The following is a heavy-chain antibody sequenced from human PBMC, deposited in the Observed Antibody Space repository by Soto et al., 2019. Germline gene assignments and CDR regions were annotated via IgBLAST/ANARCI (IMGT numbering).Heavy chain of an antibody. CDR2: IYYSGST. V-gene: IGHV4-59*08. Sequence: QVQLQESGPGLVKPSETLSLTCTVSGGSISSYYWSWIRQPPGKGLEWIGYIYYSGSTNYYPSLKSRVTISVDTSKNQFSLKLSSVTAADTAVYYCARHGGQDGDYGLIDYWGQGTLVTVSS. CDR1: GGSISSYY. D-gene: IGHD4-17*01. CDR3: ARHGGQDGDYGLIDY. J-gene: IGHJ4*02.